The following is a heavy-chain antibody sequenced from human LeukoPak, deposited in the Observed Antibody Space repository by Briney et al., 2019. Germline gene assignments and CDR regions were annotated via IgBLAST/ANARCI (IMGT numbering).Heavy chain of an antibody. V-gene: IGHV5-51*01. D-gene: IGHD3-10*01. CDR2: IYSGDSDT. CDR1: GYSFTSYW. J-gene: IGHJ4*02. Sequence: GEALKISCKGSGYSFTSYWLGWVPPMPGEGLGLVGIIYSGDSDTRYSPSFQGQVTISADKSISPAYLQWSSLKAADTAMYYCARPNYGWGSLTYYFDYWGQGTLVTVSS. CDR3: ARPNYGWGSLTYYFDY.